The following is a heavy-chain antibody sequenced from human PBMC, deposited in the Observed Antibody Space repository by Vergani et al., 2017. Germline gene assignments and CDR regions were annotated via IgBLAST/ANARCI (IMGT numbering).Heavy chain of an antibody. CDR1: GGTFSSYA. V-gene: IGHV1-69*04. J-gene: IGHJ4*02. CDR2: IIPILGIA. D-gene: IGHD4-17*01. Sequence: QVQLVQSGAEVKKPGSSVKVSCEASGGTFSSYAISWVRQAPGQGLEWMGRIIPILGIANYAQKFKGRVTITADKSTSTAYMELSSLRSEDTAVYYCAGGSDYGDYSDYWGQGTLVTVSS. CDR3: AGGSDYGDYSDY.